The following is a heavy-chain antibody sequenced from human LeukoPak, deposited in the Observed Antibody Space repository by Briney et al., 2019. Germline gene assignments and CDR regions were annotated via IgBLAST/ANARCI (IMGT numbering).Heavy chain of an antibody. CDR1: GCSISTYY. CDR3: ARDGEHIYGRYFAF. V-gene: IGHV4-59*01. Sequence: SETLSLTCTVSGCSISTYYWNWFRKSPGTGLEWIGCMQSNRNNNYNASLRRRVTRVLDTSNTQFSLKMSSVSAADAGVYYCARDGEHIYGRYFAFWGQGILVTVSS. CDR2: MQSNRNN. D-gene: IGHD3-9*01. J-gene: IGHJ4*02.